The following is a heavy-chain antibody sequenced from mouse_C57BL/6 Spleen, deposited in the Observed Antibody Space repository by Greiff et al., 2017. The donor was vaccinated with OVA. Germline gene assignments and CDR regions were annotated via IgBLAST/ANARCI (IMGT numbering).Heavy chain of an antibody. Sequence: EVQLQQSGPELVKPGASVKMSCKASGYTFTDYNMHWVKQSHGKSLEWIGYINPNNGGTSYNQKFKGKATLTVNKSSSTAYMELRGLTSEDTAVYYYARDYGYFDDWGKGTTLTVSS. V-gene: IGHV1-22*01. D-gene: IGHD2-4*01. CDR2: INPNNGGT. CDR3: ARDYGYFDD. CDR1: GYTFTDYN. J-gene: IGHJ2*01.